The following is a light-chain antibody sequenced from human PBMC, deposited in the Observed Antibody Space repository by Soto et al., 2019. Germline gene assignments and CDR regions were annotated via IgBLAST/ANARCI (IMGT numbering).Light chain of an antibody. CDR2: DVS. CDR3: SSYTTSNTRQIA. J-gene: IGLJ1*01. V-gene: IGLV2-14*03. Sequence: QSVLTQPASVSGSPGQSITISCTGTSSDVGGYNYVSWYQHHPGKAPKLMIFDVSNRPSGVSNRFSGSKSGNTASLTISWLQPEDEADYYCSSYTTSNTRQIAFGTGTKVTVL. CDR1: SSDVGGYNY.